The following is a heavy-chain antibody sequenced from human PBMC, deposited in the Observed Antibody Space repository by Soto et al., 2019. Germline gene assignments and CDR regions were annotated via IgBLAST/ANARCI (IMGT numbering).Heavy chain of an antibody. D-gene: IGHD3-9*01. CDR1: GFTFSSYA. V-gene: IGHV3-23*01. CDR3: AKGLYDILTGPIDY. Sequence: GGSLRLSCAASGFTFSSYAMSWVRQAPGKGLEWVSAISGSGGSTYYADSVKGRFTISRDNSKNTLYLQMNSLRAEDTAVYYCAKGLYDILTGPIDYWGQGTLVTVSS. J-gene: IGHJ4*02. CDR2: ISGSGGST.